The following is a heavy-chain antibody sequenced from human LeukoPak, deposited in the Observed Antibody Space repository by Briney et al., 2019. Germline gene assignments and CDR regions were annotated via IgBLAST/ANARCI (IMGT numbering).Heavy chain of an antibody. Sequence: PSETLSLTXTVSGGSISSSGYYWGWIRQPPGKGLEWTGSFYYSGSTYYNPSLNSRVTISVDTSKNQFSLKLTSVTAADTALYYCARRIYYDTTGYQYFFDYWGQGTLVTVSS. D-gene: IGHD3-22*01. V-gene: IGHV4-39*01. CDR1: GGSISSSGYY. CDR2: FYYSGST. CDR3: ARRIYYDTTGYQYFFDY. J-gene: IGHJ4*02.